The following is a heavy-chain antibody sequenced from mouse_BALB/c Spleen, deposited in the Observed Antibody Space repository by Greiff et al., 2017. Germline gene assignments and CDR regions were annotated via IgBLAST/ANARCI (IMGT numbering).Heavy chain of an antibody. CDR3: ARSYYGSSFWFAY. D-gene: IGHD1-1*01. J-gene: IGHJ3*01. CDR2: ISSGSSTI. CDR1: GFTFSSFG. V-gene: IGHV5-17*02. Sequence: EVQGVESGGGLVQPGGSRKLSCAASGFTFSSFGMHWVRQAPEKGLEWVAYISSGSSTIYYADTVKGRFTISRDNPKNTLFLQMTSLRSEDTAMYYCARSYYGSSFWFAYWGQGTLVTVSA.